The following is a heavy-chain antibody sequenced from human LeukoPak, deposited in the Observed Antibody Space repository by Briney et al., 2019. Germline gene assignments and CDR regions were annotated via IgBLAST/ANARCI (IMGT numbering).Heavy chain of an antibody. Sequence: SETLSLTCAVYGGSFSGYYWSWIRQPPGKGLEWIGEINHSGSTNYNPSLKSRVTISVDTSKNQFSLKLSSVTAADTAVYYCARRPYYYDSLDYWGLDYWGQGTLVTVSS. CDR2: INHSGST. CDR3: ARRPYYYDSLDYWGLDY. D-gene: IGHD3-22*01. V-gene: IGHV4-34*01. CDR1: GGSFSGYY. J-gene: IGHJ4*02.